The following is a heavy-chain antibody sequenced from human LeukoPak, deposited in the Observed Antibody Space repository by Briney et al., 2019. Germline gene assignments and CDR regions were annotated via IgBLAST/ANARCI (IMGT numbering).Heavy chain of an antibody. Sequence: GGSLRLSCAASGFTFSSYSMNWVRQAPGKGLEWVAVISYDGSNKYYADSVKGRFTISRDNSKNTLYLQMNSLRAEDTAVYYCATLRLSDYWGQGTLVTVSS. CDR2: ISYDGSNK. J-gene: IGHJ4*02. CDR1: GFTFSSYS. CDR3: ATLRLSDY. D-gene: IGHD5/OR15-5a*01. V-gene: IGHV3-30*03.